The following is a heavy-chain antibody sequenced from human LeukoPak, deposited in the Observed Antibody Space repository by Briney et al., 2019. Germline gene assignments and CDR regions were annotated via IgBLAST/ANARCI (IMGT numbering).Heavy chain of an antibody. CDR3: ARDQSPVQYSSTFGY. V-gene: IGHV1-18*01. J-gene: IGHJ4*02. CDR1: GYTFTSYG. D-gene: IGHD6-13*01. Sequence: ASVKVSCKASGYTFTSYGISWVRQAPGQGLEWMGWISAYDGNTNYAQKFQGRVTMTRDTSTSTVYMELSSLRSEDTAVYYCARDQSPVQYSSTFGYWGQGTLVTVSS. CDR2: ISAYDGNT.